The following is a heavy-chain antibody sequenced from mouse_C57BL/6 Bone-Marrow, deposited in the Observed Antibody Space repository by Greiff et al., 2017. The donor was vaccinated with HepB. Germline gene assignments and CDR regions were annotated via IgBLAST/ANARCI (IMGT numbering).Heavy chain of an antibody. D-gene: IGHD3-2*02. J-gene: IGHJ3*01. CDR1: GYAFSRYW. CDR2: IYPGDGDT. CDR3: ARKAAQVSWFAY. Sequence: QVQLQQSGAELVKPGASVKISCKASGYAFSRYWMNWVKQRPGKGLEWIGQIYPGDGDTNYNGKFKGKATLTADKSSSTAYMQLSSLTSEDSAVYFCARKAAQVSWFAYWGQGTLVTVSA. V-gene: IGHV1-80*01.